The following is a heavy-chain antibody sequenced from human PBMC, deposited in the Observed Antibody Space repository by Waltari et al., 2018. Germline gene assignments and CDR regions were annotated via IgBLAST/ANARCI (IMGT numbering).Heavy chain of an antibody. Sequence: QVQLQQWCAGLLKPSETLSLTCAVYGASFSGYYWSWIRQPPGKGLEWIGEINHSGSTNYNPSLKSRVTISVDTSKNQFSLKLSSVTAADTAVYYCARYGGKSYYYYMDVWGKGTTVTVSS. V-gene: IGHV4-34*01. CDR2: INHSGST. CDR3: ARYGGKSYYYYMDV. D-gene: IGHD2-15*01. CDR1: GASFSGYY. J-gene: IGHJ6*03.